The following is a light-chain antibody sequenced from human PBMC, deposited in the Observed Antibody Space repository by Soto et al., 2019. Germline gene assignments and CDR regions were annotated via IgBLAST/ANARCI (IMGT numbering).Light chain of an antibody. Sequence: QSALTQPRSVSGSPGQSVTISCTGTNSDVGGYDYVSWYQQHPDKAPKLLISDVSKRPTGVPDRFSGSKSGNTASLAISGLQAEDEADYYCCSHAGTYSYVFGTGTKVTVL. CDR1: NSDVGGYDY. J-gene: IGLJ1*01. CDR2: DVS. CDR3: CSHAGTYSYV. V-gene: IGLV2-11*01.